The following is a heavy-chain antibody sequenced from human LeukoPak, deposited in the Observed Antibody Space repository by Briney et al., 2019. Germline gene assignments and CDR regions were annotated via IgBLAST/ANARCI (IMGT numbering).Heavy chain of an antibody. D-gene: IGHD3-22*01. J-gene: IGHJ4*02. CDR1: GGSFSAYY. V-gene: IGHV4-34*01. CDR2: INHSGST. CDR3: ARGQRITMTD. Sequence: SETLSLTCAVYGGSFSAYYWSWIRQPPGKGLEWIGEINHSGSTNYNPSLKSRVAISVDTSRNQFSPRLSSVTAADTAVYYCARGQRITMTDWGQGTLVTVSS.